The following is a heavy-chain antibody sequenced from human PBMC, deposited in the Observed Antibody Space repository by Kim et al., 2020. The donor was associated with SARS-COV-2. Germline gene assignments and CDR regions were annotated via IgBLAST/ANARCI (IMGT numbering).Heavy chain of an antibody. CDR3: AREPSTYFDY. CDR2: ST. Sequence: STYYADSEKGRFTIARDDSKNTVYLQMNSLRAEDTALYFCAREPSTYFDYWGQGTLVTVSS. V-gene: IGHV3-66*01. J-gene: IGHJ4*02.